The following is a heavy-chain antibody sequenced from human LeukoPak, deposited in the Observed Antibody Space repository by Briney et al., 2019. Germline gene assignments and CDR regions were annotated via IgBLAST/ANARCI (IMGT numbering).Heavy chain of an antibody. J-gene: IGHJ4*02. D-gene: IGHD5-24*01. CDR1: GGTFSSYA. CDR3: ARDPLYDGYNLIHFDY. V-gene: IGHV1-69*13. Sequence: SVKVSCKASGGTFSSYAISWVRQAPGQGLEWMGGIIPIFGTANYAQKFQGRVTITADESTSTAYMELSSLRSEDTAVYYCARDPLYDGYNLIHFDYWGQGTLVTVSS. CDR2: IIPIFGTA.